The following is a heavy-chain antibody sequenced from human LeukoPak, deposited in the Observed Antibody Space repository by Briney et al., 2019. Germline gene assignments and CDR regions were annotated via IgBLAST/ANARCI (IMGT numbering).Heavy chain of an antibody. V-gene: IGHV3-21*01. D-gene: IGHD3-10*01. J-gene: IGHJ4*02. CDR2: ISSSSSYI. CDR3: ASGGGSGGTHDY. Sequence: GGSLRLSCAASGFTFSSYSMHWVRQAPGKGLEWVSSISSSSSYIYYADSVKGRFTISRDNAKNSLYLQMNSLRAEDTAVYYCASGGGSGGTHDYWGQGTLVTASS. CDR1: GFTFSSYS.